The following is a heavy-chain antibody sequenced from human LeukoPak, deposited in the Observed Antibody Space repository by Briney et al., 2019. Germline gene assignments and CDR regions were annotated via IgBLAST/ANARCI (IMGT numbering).Heavy chain of an antibody. J-gene: IGHJ3*02. D-gene: IGHD3-10*01. CDR1: GYTFTGYY. CDR2: INPNSGDT. CDR3: ARGRLGSGSQYDAFDI. V-gene: IGHV1-2*02. Sequence: GASVKVSCKASGYTFTGYYMHWVRQAPGQGLEWMGWINPNSGDTNYAQKFQGRVTVTRDTSISTAYMELSRLTSDDTAVFYCARGRLGSGSQYDAFDIWGQGTIVTVSS.